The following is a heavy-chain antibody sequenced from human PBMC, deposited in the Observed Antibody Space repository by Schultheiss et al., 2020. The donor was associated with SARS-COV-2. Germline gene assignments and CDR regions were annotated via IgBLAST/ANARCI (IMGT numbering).Heavy chain of an antibody. CDR2: IYPGDSDT. V-gene: IGHV5-51*01. Sequence: GGSLRLSCKGSGYSFTSYWIGWVRQMPGKGLEWMGIIYPGDSDTRYSPSFQGQVTISADKSISTAYLQWSSLKASDTAMYYCARPPVGYCSGGSCYYRDYWGQGTLVTVSS. CDR3: ARPPVGYCSGGSCYYRDY. CDR1: GYSFTSYW. J-gene: IGHJ4*02. D-gene: IGHD2-15*01.